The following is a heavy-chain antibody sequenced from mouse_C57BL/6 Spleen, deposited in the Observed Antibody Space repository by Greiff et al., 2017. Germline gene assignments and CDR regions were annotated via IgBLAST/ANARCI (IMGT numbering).Heavy chain of an antibody. Sequence: EVQLVESGGDLVKPGGSLKLSCAASGFTFSSYGMSWVRQTPDKRLEWVATISSGGSYTYYPDSVKGRFTISRDNAKNTLYLQMSSLKSEDTAMYYCARDYAYFDYWGQGTTLTVSS. V-gene: IGHV5-6*01. D-gene: IGHD2-4*01. J-gene: IGHJ2*01. CDR1: GFTFSSYG. CDR2: ISSGGSYT. CDR3: ARDYAYFDY.